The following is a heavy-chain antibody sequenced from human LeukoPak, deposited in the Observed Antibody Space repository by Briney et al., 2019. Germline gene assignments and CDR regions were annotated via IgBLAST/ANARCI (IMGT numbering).Heavy chain of an antibody. CDR2: IYYSGST. J-gene: IGHJ4*02. Sequence: SETLSLTCTVSGSSVSSGSYYWSWIRQPPGKGLEWIGYIYYSGSTNYNPSLKSRVTISVDTSKNQFSLKLSSVTAADTAVYYCARGAFNPFDYWGQGTLVTVSS. CDR1: GSSVSSGSYY. CDR3: ARGAFNPFDY. V-gene: IGHV4-61*01.